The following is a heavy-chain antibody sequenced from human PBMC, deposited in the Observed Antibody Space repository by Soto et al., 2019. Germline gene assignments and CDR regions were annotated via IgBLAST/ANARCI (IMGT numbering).Heavy chain of an antibody. Sequence: GGSLRLSCAASGFTFSSYAMHWVRQAPGKGLEWVAVISYDGSNKYYADSVKGRFTISRDNSKNTLYLQMNSLRAEDTALYYCARDNEQWLKESYGMDVWGQGTTVTVSS. V-gene: IGHV3-30-3*01. CDR1: GFTFSSYA. D-gene: IGHD6-19*01. CDR2: ISYDGSNK. J-gene: IGHJ6*02. CDR3: ARDNEQWLKESYGMDV.